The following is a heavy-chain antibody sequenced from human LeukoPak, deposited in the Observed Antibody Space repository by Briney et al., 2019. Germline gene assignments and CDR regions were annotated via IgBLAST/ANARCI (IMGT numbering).Heavy chain of an antibody. CDR1: GFTFSSYA. CDR2: ISGSGGST. Sequence: GGSLRLSCAASGFTFSSYAMSWVRQTPGKGLEWVSAISGSGGSTYYADSVKGRFSISRDNSKNTLYLQMDSLRGEDTAVYYCAKDFRIGYSAHFDYWGQGALVTVSS. J-gene: IGHJ4*02. D-gene: IGHD2-21*01. V-gene: IGHV3-23*01. CDR3: AKDFRIGYSAHFDY.